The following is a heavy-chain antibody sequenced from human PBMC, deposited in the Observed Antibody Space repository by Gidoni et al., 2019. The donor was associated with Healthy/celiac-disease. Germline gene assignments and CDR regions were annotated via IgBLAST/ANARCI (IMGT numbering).Heavy chain of an antibody. CDR3: ANSGGYGGYVTLDY. J-gene: IGHJ4*02. Sequence: QVQLQESGPGLVKPSQTLSLTCTVSGGSIRSGGYYWSWIRQHPGKGLEWIGYIYYSGSTYYNPSLKSRVTISVDTSKNQFSLKLSSVTAADTAVYYCANSGGYGGYVTLDYWGQGTLVTVSS. CDR2: IYYSGST. V-gene: IGHV4-31*03. D-gene: IGHD5-12*01. CDR1: GGSIRSGGYY.